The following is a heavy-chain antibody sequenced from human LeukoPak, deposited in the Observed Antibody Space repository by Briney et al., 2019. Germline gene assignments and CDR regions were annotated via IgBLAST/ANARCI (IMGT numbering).Heavy chain of an antibody. CDR1: GYTFTSYD. Sequence: GASVKVSCKASGYTFTSYDINWVRQATGQGLEWMGWMNLNSGNTGYAQKFQGRVTMTRNTSISTAYMLLRSLRSEDTAVYYCARGDTMVRGVIREPFDYWGQGTLVTVSS. V-gene: IGHV1-8*01. D-gene: IGHD3-10*01. CDR2: MNLNSGNT. CDR3: ARGDTMVRGVIREPFDY. J-gene: IGHJ4*02.